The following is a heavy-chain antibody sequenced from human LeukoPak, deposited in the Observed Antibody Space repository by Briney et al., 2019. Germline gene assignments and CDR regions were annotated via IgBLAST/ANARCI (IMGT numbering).Heavy chain of an antibody. J-gene: IGHJ3*02. D-gene: IGHD2-2*01. V-gene: IGHV1-2*02. Sequence: VASVKVSCKASGYTFTGYYMHWVRQAPGQGLEWMGWINPNSGGTNYAQKFQGRVTMTRDTSISTAYMELSRLRSDDTAVYYCARDLRRSTEGDAFDIWGQGTMVTVSS. CDR3: ARDLRRSTEGDAFDI. CDR1: GYTFTGYY. CDR2: INPNSGGT.